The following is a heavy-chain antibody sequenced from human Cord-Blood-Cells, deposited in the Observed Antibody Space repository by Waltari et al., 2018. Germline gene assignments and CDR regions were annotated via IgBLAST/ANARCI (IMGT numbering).Heavy chain of an antibody. J-gene: IGHJ3*02. Sequence: QVQLVQSGAEVKKPGASVKVSCKASGYTFTSYYMHWVRQAPGQGLEWMGIINPSGGSTSYAQKFQGRVTMTRDTSTSTVYMELSSLRSEDTAVYYCARQGPLTGASQDAFDIWGQGTMV. D-gene: IGHD7-27*01. CDR1: GYTFTSYY. CDR2: INPSGGST. V-gene: IGHV1-46*01. CDR3: ARQGPLTGASQDAFDI.